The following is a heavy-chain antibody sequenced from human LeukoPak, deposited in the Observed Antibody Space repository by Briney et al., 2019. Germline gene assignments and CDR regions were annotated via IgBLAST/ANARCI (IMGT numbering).Heavy chain of an antibody. J-gene: IGHJ4*02. CDR3: ARDPAYHYDSSGYYFDY. CDR1: GFTFDAYT. Sequence: GGSLRLSCAASGFTFDAYTMTWVRQAPGKGLEWVSSISSSSSYMYYADSVMGRFTISRGSAKNSLYLQMNSLRAEDTAVYFCARDPAYHYDSSGYYFDYWGQGILVTVSS. D-gene: IGHD3-22*01. V-gene: IGHV3-21*01. CDR2: ISSSSSYM.